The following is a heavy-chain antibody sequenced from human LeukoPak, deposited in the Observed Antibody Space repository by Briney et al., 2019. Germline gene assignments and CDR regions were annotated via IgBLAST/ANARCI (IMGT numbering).Heavy chain of an antibody. CDR3: ARHGGDIVVVLTYFDY. V-gene: IGHV4-39*01. D-gene: IGHD2-2*01. J-gene: IGHJ4*02. CDR1: GGSISSSSYY. Sequence: SETLSLICTVSGGSISSSSYYWGWIRQPPGKGLEWIGSIYYSGNIYYHPSLKSRVTISVDTSKNQFSLKLSSVTAADTAVYYRARHGGDIVVVLTYFDYWGQGTLVTVSS. CDR2: IYYSGNI.